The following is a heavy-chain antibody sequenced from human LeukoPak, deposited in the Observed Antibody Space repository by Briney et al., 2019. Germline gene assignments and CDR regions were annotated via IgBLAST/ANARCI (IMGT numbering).Heavy chain of an antibody. J-gene: IGHJ5*02. CDR3: ARADRFENMVRGDAPSNWFDP. V-gene: IGHV4-31*03. CDR2: IYYSGST. CDR1: GGSISSGGYY. Sequence: PSETLSLSCTVSGGSISSGGYYWTWIRQHPGKGLEWIGYIYYSGSTYYNPSLKSRVTISVDTSKNQFSLNLSSVTAADTAVYYCARADRFENMVRGDAPSNWFDPWGQGTLVTVSS. D-gene: IGHD3-10*01.